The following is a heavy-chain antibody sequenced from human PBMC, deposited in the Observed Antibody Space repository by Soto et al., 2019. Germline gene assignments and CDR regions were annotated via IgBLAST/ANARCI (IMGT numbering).Heavy chain of an antibody. CDR2: INHSGST. D-gene: IGHD6-19*01. Sequence: PSETLSLTCAVYGGSFSGYYWSWIRQPPGKGLEWIGEINHSGSTNYNPSLKSRVTISVDTSKNQFSLKLSSVTAADTAVYYCAREGYSSGPSYFDYWGQGTLVTVSS. J-gene: IGHJ4*02. V-gene: IGHV4-34*01. CDR3: AREGYSSGPSYFDY. CDR1: GGSFSGYY.